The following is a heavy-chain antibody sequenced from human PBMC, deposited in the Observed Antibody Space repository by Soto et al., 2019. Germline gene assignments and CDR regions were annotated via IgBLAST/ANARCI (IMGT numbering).Heavy chain of an antibody. CDR3: ARERAPDYYGMDV. CDR2: IYRGGRT. Sequence: EVQLVESGGGLVQPGGSLRLSCVASGFTVSSNYMNWVRQAPGKGLEWVSVIYRGGRTYYADSVKGRFTISRDNSKNTRYLQMNSLRAEDMGVYYCARERAPDYYGMDVWGQGTTVTVSS. CDR1: GFTVSSNY. V-gene: IGHV3-66*01. J-gene: IGHJ6*02.